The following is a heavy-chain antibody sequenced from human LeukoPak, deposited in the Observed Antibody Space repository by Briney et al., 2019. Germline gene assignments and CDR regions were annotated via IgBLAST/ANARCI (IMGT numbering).Heavy chain of an antibody. CDR1: GYTFTGYY. CDR2: INPNSGGT. J-gene: IGHJ4*02. Sequence: VSVKVSCKASGYTFTGYYMHWVRQAPGQGLEWMGWINPNSGGTNYAQRFQGRVTMTRDTSISTAYMELSRLRSDDTAVYYCARALRYSSSWYYFDYWGQGTLVTVSS. CDR3: ARALRYSSSWYYFDY. D-gene: IGHD6-13*01. V-gene: IGHV1-2*02.